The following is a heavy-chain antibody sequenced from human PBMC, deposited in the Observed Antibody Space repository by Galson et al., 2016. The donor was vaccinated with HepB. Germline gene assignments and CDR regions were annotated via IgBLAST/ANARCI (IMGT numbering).Heavy chain of an antibody. J-gene: IGHJ4*02. D-gene: IGHD1-26*01. CDR2: INDRATHS. V-gene: IGHV3-21*01. CDR1: GFIVRSFK. CDR3: VSAGAAVDF. Sequence: SLRLSGEAPGFIVRSFKMHWVRQAPGKGLEWVSSINDRATHSRYTDSVKGRFTISRDNARKSLYLQMDGLTVEDTGVYYCVSAGAAVDFWGKAPLVAVSS.